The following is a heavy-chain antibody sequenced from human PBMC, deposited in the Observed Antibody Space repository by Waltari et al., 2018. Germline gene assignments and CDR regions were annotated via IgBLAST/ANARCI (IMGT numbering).Heavy chain of an antibody. J-gene: IGHJ4*02. CDR3: ANSDDILTGYYYGNAASY. Sequence: EVQLLESGGGLVQPGGSLRLSCAASGFTFSSYAMSWVRQAPGKGLEWVSAISGSGGSTYYADSVKGRFTISRDNSKNTLYLQMNSLRAEDTAVYYCANSDDILTGYYYGNAASYWGQGTLVTVSS. D-gene: IGHD3-9*01. CDR2: ISGSGGST. V-gene: IGHV3-23*01. CDR1: GFTFSSYA.